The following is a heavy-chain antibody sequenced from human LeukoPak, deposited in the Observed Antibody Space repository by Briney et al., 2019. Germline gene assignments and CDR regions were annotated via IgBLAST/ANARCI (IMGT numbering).Heavy chain of an antibody. Sequence: GGSLRVSCAASGFIFSSYWMHWVRPAPGKGLVWVSRVNSDGSSTTYADSVKGRFTVSRDNAKNTLYLQLNSLRAEDTAVYYCARARPGYYYMDVWGKGTTVTASS. V-gene: IGHV3-74*01. CDR1: GFIFSSYW. CDR3: ARARPGYYYMDV. D-gene: IGHD3-10*01. J-gene: IGHJ6*03. CDR2: VNSDGSST.